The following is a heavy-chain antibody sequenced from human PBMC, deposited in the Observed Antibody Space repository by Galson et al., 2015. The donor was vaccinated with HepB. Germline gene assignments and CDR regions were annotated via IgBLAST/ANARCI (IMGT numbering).Heavy chain of an antibody. CDR1: GFTFDDHA. Sequence: SLRLSCAASGFTFDDHAMHWVRQAPGKGLEWVSGISWSTGSIAYADSVKGRFTISRDNAKNSLYLQMNSLRAEDTALYYCAKDTQDYYDSSGYGPLDYWGQGTLVTVSS. V-gene: IGHV3-9*01. J-gene: IGHJ4*02. CDR3: AKDTQDYYDSSGYGPLDY. D-gene: IGHD3-22*01. CDR2: ISWSTGSI.